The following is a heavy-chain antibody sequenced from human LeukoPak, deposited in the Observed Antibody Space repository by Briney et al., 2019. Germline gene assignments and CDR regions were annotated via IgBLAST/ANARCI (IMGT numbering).Heavy chain of an antibody. D-gene: IGHD3-3*01. Sequence: PSETLFLTCAVYGGSISSSNWWSWVRQPPGKGLEWIGEIYHRGSTNYNPSPKSRVTISVDKSKNQFSLKLSSVTAADMAVYYCARVRYDFWSGYPDYWGQGTLVTVSS. CDR1: GGSISSSNW. J-gene: IGHJ4*02. V-gene: IGHV4-4*02. CDR2: IYHRGST. CDR3: ARVRYDFWSGYPDY.